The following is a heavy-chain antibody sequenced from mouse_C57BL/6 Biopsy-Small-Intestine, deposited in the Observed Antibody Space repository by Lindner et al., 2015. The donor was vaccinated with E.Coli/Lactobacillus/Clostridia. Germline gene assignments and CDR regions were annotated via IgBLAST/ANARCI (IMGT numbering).Heavy chain of an antibody. CDR3: ATFIGFWSAYASYYFNY. D-gene: IGHD1-1*01. Sequence: SVKVSCKVSGYTLSELSMHWVRQAPGKGFEWLGGFDPEDGETIYAQKFQGRITMTEDTSTDTAYMELSSLRSEDTAVYYCATFIGFWSAYASYYFNYWGQGTLVTVSS. CDR1: GYTLSELS. J-gene: IGHJ2*01. V-gene: IGHV1-18*01. CDR2: FDPEDGET.